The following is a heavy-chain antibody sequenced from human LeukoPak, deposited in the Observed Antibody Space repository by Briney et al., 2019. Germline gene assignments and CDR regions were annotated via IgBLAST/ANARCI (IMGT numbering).Heavy chain of an antibody. J-gene: IGHJ6*02. CDR3: AREAYYYDSSGYYDGPRGGYYYYGMDV. V-gene: IGHV3-53*01. Sequence: PGGSLRLSCAASGFTVSSNYMSWVRQAPGKGLEWVSVIYSGGSTYYADSVKGRFTISRDNSKNTLYLQMNSLRAEDTAVYYCAREAYYYDSSGYYDGPRGGYYYYGMDVWGQGTTVTVSS. CDR1: GFTVSSNY. D-gene: IGHD3-22*01. CDR2: IYSGGST.